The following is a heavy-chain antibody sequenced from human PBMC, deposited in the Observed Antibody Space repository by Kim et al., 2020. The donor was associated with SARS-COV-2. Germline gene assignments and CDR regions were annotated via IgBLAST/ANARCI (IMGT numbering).Heavy chain of an antibody. CDR3: RGDYGGKADY. V-gene: IGHV3-49*02. J-gene: IGHJ4*02. CDR2: TT. D-gene: IGHD4-17*01. Sequence: TTENAASVKGRFTISRDDSKSIAYLQMNSLKVDDTGIYYCRGDYGGKADYWGQGTLVTVSS.